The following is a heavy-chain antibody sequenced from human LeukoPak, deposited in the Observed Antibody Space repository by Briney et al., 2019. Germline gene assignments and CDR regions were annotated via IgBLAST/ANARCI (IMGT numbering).Heavy chain of an antibody. CDR3: AVELTIFGVVTNHPLDY. D-gene: IGHD3-3*01. CDR2: IYYSGST. J-gene: IGHJ4*02. V-gene: IGHV4-39*01. Sequence: PSETLSLTCTVSGGSISSSSYYWGWIRQPPGKGLEWIGSIYYSGSTYYNPSLKSRVTISVDTSKNQFSLKLSSVTAADTAVYYCAVELTIFGVVTNHPLDYCGQGTLVTVSS. CDR1: GGSISSSSYY.